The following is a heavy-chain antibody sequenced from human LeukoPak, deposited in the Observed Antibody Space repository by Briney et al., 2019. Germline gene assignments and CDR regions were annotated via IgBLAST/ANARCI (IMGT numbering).Heavy chain of an antibody. J-gene: IGHJ4*02. CDR1: GFTFRNAG. CDR2: IWYDGSQK. D-gene: IGHD4-17*01. V-gene: IGHV3-33*01. Sequence: TGGSLRLSCAVSGFTFRNAGMHWVRQAPGKGLEWVAVIWYDGSQKYYADSVKGRFTISGDNSKNMLYLHMNSLRAEDTAVYFRARDRGDYNHNFDYWGQGTLVTVSS. CDR3: ARDRGDYNHNFDY.